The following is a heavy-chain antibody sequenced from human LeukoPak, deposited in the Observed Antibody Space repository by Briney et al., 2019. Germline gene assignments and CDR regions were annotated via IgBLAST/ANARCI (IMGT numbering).Heavy chain of an antibody. V-gene: IGHV4-4*07. CDR1: GGSIKTNY. CDR3: ARDRGGSSWYLGDRGDAFDI. J-gene: IGHJ3*02. D-gene: IGHD6-13*01. Sequence: SETLSLTCTVSGGSIKTNYWSWIRQPAGKGLEWIGRIYTSGSTNYNPSLKSRVTMSVDTSKNQFSLKLSSVTAADTAVYYCARDRGGSSWYLGDRGDAFDIWGQGTMVTVSS. CDR2: IYTSGST.